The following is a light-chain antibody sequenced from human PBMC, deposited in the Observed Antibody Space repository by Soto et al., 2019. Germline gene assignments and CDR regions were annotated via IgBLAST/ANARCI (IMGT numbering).Light chain of an antibody. CDR2: EVT. V-gene: IGLV2-14*01. J-gene: IGLJ1*01. CDR3: SSNTNINTGACG. CDR1: SGDIGSYNR. Sequence: QSALTQPASVSGSPGQSITISCTGTSGDIGSYNRVSWYQQHPGKAPKLIIYEVTDRPSGVSNRFSGSKFGNTASLTISGLQGEGEIEYYSSSNTNINTGACGFGTGTKVTVL.